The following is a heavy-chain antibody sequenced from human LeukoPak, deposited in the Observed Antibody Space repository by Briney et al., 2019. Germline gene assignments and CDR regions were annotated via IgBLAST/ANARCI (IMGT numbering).Heavy chain of an antibody. CDR3: ARCSSGYYAFDI. D-gene: IGHD3-22*01. CDR1: GYTFTSYG. J-gene: IGHJ3*02. V-gene: IGHV1-18*01. CDR2: ISAYNGNT. Sequence: ASVKVSCKASGYTFTSYGISWVRQAPGQGLEWMGWISAYNGNTNYAQKLQGRVTMTTDTSTSTAYMELSSLRSEDTAVYYCARCSSGYYAFDIWGQGTMVTVSS.